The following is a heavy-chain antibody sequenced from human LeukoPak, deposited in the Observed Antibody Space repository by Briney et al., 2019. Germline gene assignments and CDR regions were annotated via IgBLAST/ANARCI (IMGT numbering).Heavy chain of an antibody. CDR3: ARDPDP. CDR1: GFTFSSYW. V-gene: IGHV3-7*01. J-gene: IGHJ5*02. CDR2: IKQDGSEK. Sequence: GGSLRLSCAASGFTFSSYWVSWVRQALGKGLEWVANIKQDGSEKYYVDSVKGRFTISRDNAKNSLYLQMNSLRAEDTAVYYCARDPDPWGQGTLVTVSS.